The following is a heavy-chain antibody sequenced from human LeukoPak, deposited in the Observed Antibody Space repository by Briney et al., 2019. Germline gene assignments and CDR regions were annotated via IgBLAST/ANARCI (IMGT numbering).Heavy chain of an antibody. Sequence: PSETLSLTCAVYGGSFSGYYWSWIRQPPGKGLEWIGEINHSGSTNYNPSLKSRVTISVDTSKNQFSLKLSSVTAADTAVYYCARGYSGSYHSPLGYWGQGTLVTVPS. V-gene: IGHV4-34*01. D-gene: IGHD1-26*01. CDR3: ARGYSGSYHSPLGY. CDR2: INHSGST. CDR1: GGSFSGYY. J-gene: IGHJ4*02.